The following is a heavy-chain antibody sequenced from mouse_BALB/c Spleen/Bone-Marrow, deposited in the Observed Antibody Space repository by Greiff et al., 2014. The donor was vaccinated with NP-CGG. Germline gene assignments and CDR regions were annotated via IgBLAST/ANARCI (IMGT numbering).Heavy chain of an antibody. V-gene: IGHV1-69*02. CDR2: IDPYDSET. J-gene: IGHJ4*01. CDR1: GYTFTSYW. Sequence: VQLQQSGAELVRPRASVKLSCKASGYTFTSYWMNWVKQRPEQGLERIGGIDPYDSETHYNQKFKDKAILTVDKSSSTAYMQLSSLTSEDSAVYYCARRTNYDGYYVPYAMDYWGQGTSVPVSS. CDR3: ARRTNYDGYYVPYAMDY. D-gene: IGHD2-3*01.